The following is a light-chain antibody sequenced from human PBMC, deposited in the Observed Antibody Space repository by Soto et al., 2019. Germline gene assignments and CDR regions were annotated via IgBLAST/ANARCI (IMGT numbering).Light chain of an antibody. J-gene: IGLJ1*01. CDR2: GNT. Sequence: QSVLTQPPSVSGAPGQRVTISCTGSSSNIGTGYDVHWYQQLPGTAPKLLIYGNTNRPSGVPDRFSGSKSGTSASLAITGLQADDEADYYCQSFDSRRFYVFGTGTKVT. V-gene: IGLV1-40*01. CDR1: SSNIGTGYD. CDR3: QSFDSRRFYV.